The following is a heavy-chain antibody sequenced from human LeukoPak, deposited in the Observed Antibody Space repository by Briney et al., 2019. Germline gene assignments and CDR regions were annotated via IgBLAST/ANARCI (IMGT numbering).Heavy chain of an antibody. CDR2: ISSSSSYT. D-gene: IGHD2-2*01. J-gene: IGHJ4*02. Sequence: KPGGSLRLSCAASGFTFSDYYMSWIRQAPGEGLEWVSYISSSSSYTNYADSVKGRFTTSRDNAKNSLYLQMNSLRAEDTAVYYCARVGYCSSTSCYSFDYWGQGTLVTVSS. CDR1: GFTFSDYY. CDR3: ARVGYCSSTSCYSFDY. V-gene: IGHV3-11*06.